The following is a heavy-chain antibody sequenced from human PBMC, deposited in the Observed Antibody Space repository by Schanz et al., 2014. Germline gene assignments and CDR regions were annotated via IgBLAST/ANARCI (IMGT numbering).Heavy chain of an antibody. J-gene: IGHJ4*02. CDR1: GFSLDIFA. CDR2: FNDGGVNK. D-gene: IGHD6-13*01. Sequence: EVHLLESGGGLVEPGGSLRLSCATSGFSLDIFAVSWVRQAPGKGLEWVSSFNDGGVNKYYADSVKGRFTISSDNSKSTLYLQMSSLRAEDTAVYYCAKSQGSSFDYWGQGTLXTVSP. V-gene: IGHV3-23*01. CDR3: AKSQGSSFDY.